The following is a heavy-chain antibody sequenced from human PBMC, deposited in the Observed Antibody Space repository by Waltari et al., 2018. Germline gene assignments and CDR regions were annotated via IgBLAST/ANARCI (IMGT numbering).Heavy chain of an antibody. Sequence: EVQLVESGGGLVQPGGSLRLSCAASGMTFTTYSMNWVRQAQGKGLEWISYVSGDSGYIYYADSVRGRFTISRDNAQNSMYLQMNNLRADDTAVYYCAGIRRGFWFFDLWGRGTLVTVS. CDR1: GMTFTTYS. CDR3: AGIRRGFWFFDL. V-gene: IGHV3-48*04. J-gene: IGHJ2*01. D-gene: IGHD3-10*01. CDR2: VSGDSGYI.